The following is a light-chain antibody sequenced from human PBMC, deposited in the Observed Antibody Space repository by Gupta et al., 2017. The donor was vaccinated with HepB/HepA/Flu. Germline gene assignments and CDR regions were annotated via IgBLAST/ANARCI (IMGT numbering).Light chain of an antibody. V-gene: IGKV1-5*03. CDR1: QSISSW. J-gene: IGKJ1*01. CDR3: QHYKSYSRWT. CDR2: KAS. Sequence: DIQMTQSPSTLSASVGDRVTITCRASQSISSWLAWYQQKPGKAPKLLIYKASSLESGVPSRFSGSGYGKEVTLTISIRHQDDFAAYYCQHYKSYSRWTFGQGTKVEIK.